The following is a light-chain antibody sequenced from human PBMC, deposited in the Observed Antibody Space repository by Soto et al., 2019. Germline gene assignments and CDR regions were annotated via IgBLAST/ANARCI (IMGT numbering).Light chain of an antibody. Sequence: DIMVTQSRCTLSFHPGQRAPVSCGPSQGVSSSHLAWYQQKPGQAPRLLIYGASSRATGIPDRFSGSGSGTDFTLTISSLQPDDFATYYCQQYNSYSITFGQGTRLEIK. CDR3: QQYNSYSIT. V-gene: IGKV3-20*01. J-gene: IGKJ5*01. CDR2: GAS. CDR1: QGVSSSH.